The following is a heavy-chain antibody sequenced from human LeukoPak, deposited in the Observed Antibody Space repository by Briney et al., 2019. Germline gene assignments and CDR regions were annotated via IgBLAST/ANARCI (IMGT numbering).Heavy chain of an antibody. CDR3: ARDLGFWSGPDY. Sequence: SETLSLTCTVPGGSISSYYWSWIRQHAGKGLQCIVRIYSSGSTNYNPSLKSRVTMSVDTSKNQFSLRLSSVTAADTAVYYCARDLGFWSGPDYWGQGTLVTVSS. CDR2: IYSSGST. CDR1: GGSISSYY. J-gene: IGHJ4*02. V-gene: IGHV4-4*07. D-gene: IGHD3-3*01.